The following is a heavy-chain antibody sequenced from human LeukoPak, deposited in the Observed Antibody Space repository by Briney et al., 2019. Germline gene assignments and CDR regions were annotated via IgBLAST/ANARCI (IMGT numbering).Heavy chain of an antibody. CDR3: ARDKTTRAFDY. Sequence: GGSLRLSCAAPGFTFSSYAMHWVRQAPGKGLEWVAVISYDGSNKYYADSVKGRFTISRDKSKNTLYLQMNSLRAEDTAVYYCARDKTTRAFDYWGQGTLVTVSS. J-gene: IGHJ4*02. CDR2: ISYDGSNK. V-gene: IGHV3-30-3*01. CDR1: GFTFSSYA. D-gene: IGHD1-14*01.